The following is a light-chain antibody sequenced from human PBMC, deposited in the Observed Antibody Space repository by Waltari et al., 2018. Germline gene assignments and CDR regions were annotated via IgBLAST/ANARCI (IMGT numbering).Light chain of an antibody. J-gene: IGKJ1*01. CDR3: QHYVRLPVT. V-gene: IGKV3-20*01. CDR2: GAS. CDR1: QSVGRS. Sequence: EIVLTQSPGPLYLPPGERVPLSCRASQSVGRSLAWYQQKPGQAPRLLIYGASSRATGIPDRFSGSGSGTDFSLTISRLAPDDLAVYYCQHYVRLPVTFGQGTKVEI.